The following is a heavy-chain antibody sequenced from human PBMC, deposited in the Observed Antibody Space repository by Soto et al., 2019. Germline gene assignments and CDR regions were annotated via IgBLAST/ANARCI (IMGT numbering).Heavy chain of an antibody. CDR3: ARMATFGSLNWFDP. D-gene: IGHD3-16*01. CDR1: GYIFTNND. CDR2: MNPGSGDT. J-gene: IGHJ5*02. Sequence: ASVKVSCKASGYIFTNNDVSWVRQATGQGLEWMGWMNPGSGDTGYAQKFQGRVTMTRDVSIATAYMELSSLRSDDTAIYYCARMATFGSLNWFDPWGQGTRVTVS. V-gene: IGHV1-8*01.